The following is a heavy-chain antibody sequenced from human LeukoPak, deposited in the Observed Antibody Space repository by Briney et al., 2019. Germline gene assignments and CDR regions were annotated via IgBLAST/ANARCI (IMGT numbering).Heavy chain of an antibody. J-gene: IGHJ6*03. CDR3: ARGSLGYYYYYMDV. V-gene: IGHV4-59*08. D-gene: IGHD3-16*01. CDR2: IYYSGST. CDR1: GGSISSYY. Sequence: PSETLSLTCTVSGGSISSYYWSWLRQPPGKGLEWIGYIYYSGSTNYNPSLKSRVTISVDTSKNQFSLKLNSVTAADTAVYYCARGSLGYYYYYMDVWGKGTTVTVSS.